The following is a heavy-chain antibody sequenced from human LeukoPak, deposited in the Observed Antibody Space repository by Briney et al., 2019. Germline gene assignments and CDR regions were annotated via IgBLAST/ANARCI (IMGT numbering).Heavy chain of an antibody. D-gene: IGHD3-22*01. J-gene: IGHJ5*02. Sequence: PAETLSLNCTVSGGTISSGGYHWSWVRQHPGKDLEWIGYIYYSGSTDYNPSLKSRVTISVDTSKNQFSLNLSSVTAADTALYYRAGRHDHFDSSGYRGGFDPWGQGTLVTVSS. CDR1: GGTISSGGYH. CDR3: AGRHDHFDSSGYRGGFDP. CDR2: IYYSGST. V-gene: IGHV4-31*03.